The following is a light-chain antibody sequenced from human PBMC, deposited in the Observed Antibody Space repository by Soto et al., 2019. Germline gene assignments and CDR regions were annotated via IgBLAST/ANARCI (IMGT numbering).Light chain of an antibody. CDR2: VPS. J-gene: IGKJ4*01. V-gene: IGKV1-6*01. Sequence: AIQITQSPSALAASVGDRVTITCRARQGIKNDLGWYQQKPVTAPKLLIYVPSSLQSGLPSRFSGSGSGTDLTLTISRLQPEDFATYYCLKDYSPPLTFVGGPK. CDR3: LKDYSPPLT. CDR1: QGIKND.